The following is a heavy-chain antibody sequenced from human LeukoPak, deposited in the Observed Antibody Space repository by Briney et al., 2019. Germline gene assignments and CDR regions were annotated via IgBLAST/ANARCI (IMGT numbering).Heavy chain of an antibody. CDR2: IWYDGSNK. D-gene: IGHD2-21*02. CDR1: GFTLSSYG. Sequence: PGGSLRLSCAASGFTLSSYGMHWVRQAPGKGLEWVAIIWYDGSNKFYADSVKGRFTISRDNSKNTLYLQMNSLRAEDTAVYYCARDPCGGDCYSFDYWGQGTLVTVSS. CDR3: ARDPCGGDCYSFDY. J-gene: IGHJ4*02. V-gene: IGHV3-33*01.